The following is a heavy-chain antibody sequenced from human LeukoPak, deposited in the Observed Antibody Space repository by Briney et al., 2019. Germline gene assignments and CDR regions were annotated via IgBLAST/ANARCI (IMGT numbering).Heavy chain of an antibody. Sequence: GGSLRLPCAASGFTLSSYSMNWVRQAPGKGLEWVAIISDDGSNKYFADSVKGRFTVSRDNSKNTLYLQMNSLRPEDTAMYYCAKLGIVGSGWDFWYFDLWGRGTLVTVSS. J-gene: IGHJ2*01. CDR1: GFTLSSYS. V-gene: IGHV3-30*18. D-gene: IGHD6-19*01. CDR3: AKLGIVGSGWDFWYFDL. CDR2: ISDDGSNK.